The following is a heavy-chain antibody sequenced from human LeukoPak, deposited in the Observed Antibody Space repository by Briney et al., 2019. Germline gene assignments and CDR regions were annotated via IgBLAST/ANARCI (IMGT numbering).Heavy chain of an antibody. D-gene: IGHD2-2*01. CDR3: ARDLGPPYCSSTSCGVDP. Sequence: SETLSLTCTVSGGSISSYYWSWIRQHPGKGLEWIGYIYYSGSTYYNPSLKSRVTISVDTSKNQFSLKLSSVTAADTAVYYCARDLGPPYCSSTSCGVDPWGQGTLVTVSS. V-gene: IGHV4-59*06. J-gene: IGHJ5*02. CDR2: IYYSGST. CDR1: GGSISSYY.